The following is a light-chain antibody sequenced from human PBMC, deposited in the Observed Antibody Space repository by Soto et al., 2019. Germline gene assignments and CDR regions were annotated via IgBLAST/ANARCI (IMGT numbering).Light chain of an antibody. CDR2: GAS. Sequence: TQAAITVLSSQYELPTLSCRASQSVSSKLVWYQQKPGQAPRFLIYGASSRATGTPDRFSGSGSGTDFTLTISRLEPEDFATYFCQQSYSLPVTFGQGRRLEIK. J-gene: IGKJ5*01. V-gene: IGKV3-20*01. CDR3: QQSYSLPVT. CDR1: QSVSSK.